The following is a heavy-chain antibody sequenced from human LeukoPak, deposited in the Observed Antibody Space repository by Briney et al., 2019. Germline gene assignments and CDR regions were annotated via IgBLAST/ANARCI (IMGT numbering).Heavy chain of an antibody. V-gene: IGHV3-7*01. J-gene: IGHJ3*01. Sequence: PGGSLRLSCAASGFTFSGHWMSWVRQAPAKGLEWVAHMNGDGSQIYYMGFVKGRFTISRDNAKNSLYLQMNGLRAEDTAVYYCVAWGNSGNPWGQGTMVIVSS. CDR1: GFTFSGHW. CDR3: VAWGNSGNP. CDR2: MNGDGSQI. D-gene: IGHD1-26*01.